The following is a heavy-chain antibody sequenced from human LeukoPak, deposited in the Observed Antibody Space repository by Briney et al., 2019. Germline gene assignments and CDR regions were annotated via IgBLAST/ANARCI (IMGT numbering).Heavy chain of an antibody. CDR2: IYTSGST. CDR3: ARDVDILTGFGPYYYYYYMDV. Sequence: KPSETLSLTCTVSGGSTSSYYWSWIRQPAGKGLEWIGRIYTSGSTNYNPSLKSRVTMSVDTSKNQFSLKLSSVTAADTAVYYCARDVDILTGFGPYYYYYYMDVWGKGTTVTISS. CDR1: GGSTSSYY. V-gene: IGHV4-4*07. D-gene: IGHD3-9*01. J-gene: IGHJ6*03.